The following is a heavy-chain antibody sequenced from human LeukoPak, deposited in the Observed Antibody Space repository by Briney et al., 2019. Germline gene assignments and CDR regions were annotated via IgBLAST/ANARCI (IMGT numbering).Heavy chain of an antibody. CDR2: IKEDGSEK. CDR1: GFTFNSYW. CDR3: ARDLQCGGDCHYDAFDI. V-gene: IGHV3-7*01. D-gene: IGHD2-21*02. Sequence: GGTLRLSCAASGFTFNSYWMNWVRQAPGKGLEWVANIKEDGSEKYYVDSLKGRFTISRDNAKKLLYLQMNSLRVEDTSVYYCARDLQCGGDCHYDAFDIWGQGTMVTVSS. J-gene: IGHJ3*02.